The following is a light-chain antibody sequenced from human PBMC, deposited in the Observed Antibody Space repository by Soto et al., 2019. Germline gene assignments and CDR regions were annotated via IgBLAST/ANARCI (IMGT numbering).Light chain of an antibody. V-gene: IGKV1-39*01. J-gene: IGKJ1*01. CDR1: QTISNF. Sequence: DIQMTQSPFSLSASVGDRVTITCRASQTISNFLNWYQQKPGKAPNLLIYAASTLESGVPSRFSGSGSGTEFTLTISSLQPEDFATYYCQQSFSTPPTFGQGTKVDSK. CDR2: AAS. CDR3: QQSFSTPPT.